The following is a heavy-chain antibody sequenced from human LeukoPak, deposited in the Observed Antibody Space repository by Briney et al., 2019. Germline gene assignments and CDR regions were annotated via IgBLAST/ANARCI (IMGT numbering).Heavy chain of an antibody. V-gene: IGHV1-18*01. CDR2: TCVWNGKT. CDR1: GSTFTSYG. CDR3: ARDFALVEDYGDYGVFY. Sequence: ASGKLCCTASGSTFTSYGISLVRQAPGPGHEWMGWTCVWNGKTNYAQKHPGRVTMTTDTSTSTANMELSSLRSDDTAVYYCARDFALVEDYGDYGVFYWGQGTLVTVSS. J-gene: IGHJ4*02. D-gene: IGHD4-17*01.